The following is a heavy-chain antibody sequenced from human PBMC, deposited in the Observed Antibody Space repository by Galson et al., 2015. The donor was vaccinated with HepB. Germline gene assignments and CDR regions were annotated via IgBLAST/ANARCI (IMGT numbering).Heavy chain of an antibody. CDR2: INPSGGST. Sequence: SVKVSCKASGYTFTSYYMHWVRQAPGQGLEWMGIINPSGGSTSYAQKFQGRVTMTRDTSTSTVYMELSSLRSEDTAVYYCARPVVPAAMTPYFDYWGQGTLVTVSS. J-gene: IGHJ4*02. D-gene: IGHD2-2*01. V-gene: IGHV1-46*01. CDR1: GYTFTSYY. CDR3: ARPVVPAAMTPYFDY.